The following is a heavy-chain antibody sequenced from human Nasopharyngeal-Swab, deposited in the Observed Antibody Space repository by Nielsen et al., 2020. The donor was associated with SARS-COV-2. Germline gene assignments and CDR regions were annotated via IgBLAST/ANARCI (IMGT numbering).Heavy chain of an antibody. CDR1: GFTFSSYW. CDR3: AKDIGGYYYDSRGFDY. Sequence: GGSLRLSCAASGFTFSSYWMHWVRQAPGKGLVWVSRINSDGSSTSYADSVKGRFTISRDNAKNTLYLQMNSLRAEDTALYYCAKDIGGYYYDSRGFDYWGQGTLVTVSS. V-gene: IGHV3-74*01. D-gene: IGHD3-22*01. CDR2: INSDGSST. J-gene: IGHJ4*02.